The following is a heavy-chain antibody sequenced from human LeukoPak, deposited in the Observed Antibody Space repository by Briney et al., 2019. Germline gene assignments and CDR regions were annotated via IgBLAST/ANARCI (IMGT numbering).Heavy chain of an antibody. CDR3: ARDLYSSSWSKYYYYYYMDV. V-gene: IGHV1-46*01. CDR1: GYTFTSYY. J-gene: IGHJ6*03. D-gene: IGHD6-13*01. Sequence: ASVKVSCKASGYTFTSYYMRWVRQAPGQGLEWMGIINPSGGSTSYAQKFQGRVTMTTDTSTSTAYMELRSLRSDDTAVYYCARDLYSSSWSKYYYYYYMDVWGKGTTVTVSS. CDR2: INPSGGST.